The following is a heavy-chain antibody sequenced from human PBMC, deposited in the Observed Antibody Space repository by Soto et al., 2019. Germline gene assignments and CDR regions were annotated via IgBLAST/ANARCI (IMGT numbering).Heavy chain of an antibody. Sequence: ASVKFSCKASGYTFTGYYMHWVRQAPGQGLEWMGWINPNSGGTNYAQKFQGWVTMTRDTSISTAYMELSRLRSDDTAVYYCARGPGTTGKDKRWDVWGQGTTVTVSS. CDR2: INPNSGGT. J-gene: IGHJ6*02. V-gene: IGHV1-2*04. CDR3: ARGPGTTGKDKRWDV. D-gene: IGHD1-1*01. CDR1: GYTFTGYY.